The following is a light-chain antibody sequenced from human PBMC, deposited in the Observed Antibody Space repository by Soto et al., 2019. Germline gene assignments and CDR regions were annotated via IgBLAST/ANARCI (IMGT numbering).Light chain of an antibody. J-gene: IGKJ5*01. Sequence: EIVLTQSPGTLSLSPGERATLSCRASQSVSSSHLACYQHTPGQAPRLLIYAASSRATGSPDRFSGGGSGTDFTLTISILEPEDFALYYWQQYGSSPITFGQGTRLEI. CDR1: QSVSSSH. CDR2: AAS. CDR3: QQYGSSPIT. V-gene: IGKV3-20*01.